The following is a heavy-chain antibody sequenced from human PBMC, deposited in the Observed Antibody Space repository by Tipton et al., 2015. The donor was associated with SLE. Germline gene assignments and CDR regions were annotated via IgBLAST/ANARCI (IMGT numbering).Heavy chain of an antibody. J-gene: IGHJ4*02. V-gene: IGHV4-30-4*01. D-gene: IGHD6-19*01. CDR1: GGSISSGDYY. CDR2: IYYSGST. Sequence: TLSLTCTVSGGSISSGDYYWSWIRQPPGKGLEWIGYIYYSGSTYYNPSLKSRVTISVDTSKNQFSLKLSSVTAADTAVYYCARALAVAVAGLIVYWGQGTLVTVSS. CDR3: ARALAVAVAGLIVY.